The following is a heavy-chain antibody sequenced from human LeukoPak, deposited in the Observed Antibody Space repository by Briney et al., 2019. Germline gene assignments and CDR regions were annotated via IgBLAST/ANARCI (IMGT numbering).Heavy chain of an antibody. D-gene: IGHD3-3*01. Sequence: PGGSLRLSCAASGFTFSSYGMPWVRQAPGKGLEWVAVIWYDGSNKYYADSVKGRFTISRDNSKNTLYLQMNSLRAEDTAVYYCARDSQTYYDFWSGYYNNWFDPWGQGTLVTVSS. V-gene: IGHV3-33*01. CDR1: GFTFSSYG. J-gene: IGHJ5*02. CDR2: IWYDGSNK. CDR3: ARDSQTYYDFWSGYYNNWFDP.